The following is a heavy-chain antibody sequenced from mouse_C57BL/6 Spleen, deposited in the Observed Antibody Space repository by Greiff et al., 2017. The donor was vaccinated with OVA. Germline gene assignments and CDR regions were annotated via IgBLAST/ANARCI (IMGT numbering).Heavy chain of an antibody. J-gene: IGHJ4*01. CDR1: GYTFTSYW. CDR3: ARRLYEDAMDY. Sequence: VQLQQPGAELVQPGASVKLSCKASGYTFTSYWMHWVKQRPGQGLEWIGMIHPNSGSTNYNEKFKSKATLTVDKSSSTAYMQLSSLTSEDSAVYYCARRLYEDAMDYWGQGTSVTVSS. D-gene: IGHD2-12*01. V-gene: IGHV1-64*01. CDR2: IHPNSGST.